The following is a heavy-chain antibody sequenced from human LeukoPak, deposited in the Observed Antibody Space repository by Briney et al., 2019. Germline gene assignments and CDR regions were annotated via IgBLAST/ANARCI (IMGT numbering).Heavy chain of an antibody. J-gene: IGHJ4*02. V-gene: IGHV1-69*05. D-gene: IGHD3-16*01. CDR1: GGTFSSYA. Sequence: ASVKVSCKASGGTFSSYAISWVRQAPGQGLEWMGGIIPIFGTANYAQKFQGRVFITRNTSINTAYMELSSLTSEDTAVYYCARFGGRVAKDDRLDYWGQGTLVTVSS. CDR2: IIPIFGTA. CDR3: ARFGGRVAKDDRLDY.